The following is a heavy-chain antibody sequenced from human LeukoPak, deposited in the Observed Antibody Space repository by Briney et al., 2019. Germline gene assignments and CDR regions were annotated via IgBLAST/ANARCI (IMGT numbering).Heavy chain of an antibody. Sequence: GGSLRLSCAASGFTFNRYGMHWVRQAPGKGLEGVACTGPDGKKTFYGDSLNGRFTISRDNFEDTVFLQMNTMRAEDTAVYYCARQMVEGQQNYYMDVWGNGTTVTVSS. J-gene: IGHJ6*03. V-gene: IGHV3-33*01. CDR1: GFTFNRYG. CDR2: TGPDGKKT. CDR3: ARQMVEGQQNYYMDV. D-gene: IGHD2-15*01.